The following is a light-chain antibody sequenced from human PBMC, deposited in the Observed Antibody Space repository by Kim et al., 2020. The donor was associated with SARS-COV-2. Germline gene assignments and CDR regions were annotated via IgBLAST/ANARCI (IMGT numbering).Light chain of an antibody. Sequence: SSALTQDPAVSVALGQTVRITCQGDSLRSYYASWYQQKPGQAPVLVIYGENNRPSGIPDRFSGSSSGNTASLTITGTQAEDEADYYCNSRDSSGNHVVFGGGTQLTVL. V-gene: IGLV3-19*01. J-gene: IGLJ2*01. CDR3: NSRDSSGNHVV. CDR2: GEN. CDR1: SLRSYY.